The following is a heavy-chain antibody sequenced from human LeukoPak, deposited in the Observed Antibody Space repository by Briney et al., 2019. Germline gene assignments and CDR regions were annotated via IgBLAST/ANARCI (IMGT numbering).Heavy chain of an antibody. V-gene: IGHV1-69*01. CDR3: ARIRGLTGYLDY. CDR2: IIPIFGTA. D-gene: IGHD3-9*01. CDR1: GGTFSSYA. J-gene: IGHJ4*02. Sequence: ASVKVSCKASGGTFSSYAISWVRQAPGQGLEWMGGIIPIFGTANYAQKFQGRVTITADESTSTAYMELSSLRSEDTAVYYCARIRGLTGYLDYWGQGTLVTVSS.